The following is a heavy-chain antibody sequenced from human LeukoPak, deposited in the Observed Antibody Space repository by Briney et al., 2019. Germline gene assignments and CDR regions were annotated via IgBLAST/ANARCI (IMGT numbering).Heavy chain of an antibody. CDR2: ISGSGGST. CDR3: ARGGSGYSYGYDY. D-gene: IGHD5-18*01. J-gene: IGHJ4*02. CDR1: GFTFSSYA. V-gene: IGHV3-23*01. Sequence: GGSLRLSCAASGFTFSSYAVSWVRQAPGKGLEWVSAISGSGGSTYYADSVKGRFTISRDNSKNTLYLQMNSLRAEDTAVYYCARGGSGYSYGYDYWGQGTLVTVSS.